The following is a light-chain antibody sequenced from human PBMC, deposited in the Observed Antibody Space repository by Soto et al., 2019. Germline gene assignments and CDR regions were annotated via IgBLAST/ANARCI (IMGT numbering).Light chain of an antibody. CDR2: IYGDGRP. CDR1: SGNRNYA. Sequence: QPVLTQPPSASASLGASVKLTCTRSSGNRNYAIALHQHRQGPGPRYLMKIYGDGRPSKGDGIPDRFSGSSSGAERYLTIYSLHSEDEAGYYCQTWATGPWVFGGGTKLTVL. J-gene: IGLJ3*02. CDR3: QTWATGPWV. V-gene: IGLV4-69*01.